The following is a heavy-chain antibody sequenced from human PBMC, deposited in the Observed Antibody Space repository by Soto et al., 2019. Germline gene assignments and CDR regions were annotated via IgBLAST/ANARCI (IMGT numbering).Heavy chain of an antibody. CDR2: IYYSGST. CDR1: GGSISSGGYY. Sequence: QVQLQESGPGLVKPSPTLSLTCTVSGGSISSGGYYWSWIRQHPGKGLEWIGYIYYSGSTYYNPSLKSRVTISVDTSKNQFSLKLSSVTAADTAVYHCARDPGRYYYMDVWGKGTTVTVSS. V-gene: IGHV4-31*03. CDR3: ARDPGRYYYMDV. J-gene: IGHJ6*03.